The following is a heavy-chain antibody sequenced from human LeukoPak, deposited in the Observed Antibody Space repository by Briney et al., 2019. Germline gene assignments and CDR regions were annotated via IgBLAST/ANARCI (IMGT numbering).Heavy chain of an antibody. Sequence: GGSLRLSCAASGFTFSSYGMHWVRQAPGKGLEWVAFIRYDGSNKYYADSVKGRFTISRDNSKNTLYLQMNSLRADDTAVYYCAKDAGGAGYCSSTSCYAYFQHWGQGTLVTVSS. V-gene: IGHV3-30*02. CDR3: AKDAGGAGYCSSTSCYAYFQH. D-gene: IGHD2-2*01. CDR1: GFTFSSYG. CDR2: IRYDGSNK. J-gene: IGHJ1*01.